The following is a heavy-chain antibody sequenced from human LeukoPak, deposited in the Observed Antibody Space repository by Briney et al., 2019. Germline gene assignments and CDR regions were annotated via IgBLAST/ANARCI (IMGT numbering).Heavy chain of an antibody. CDR2: IKQDGSEK. V-gene: IGHV3-7*01. Sequence: GGSLRLSCAASGFTFSSYAMHWVRQAPGKGLEWVANIKQDGSEKYYVDSVKGRFTISRDNAKNSLYLQMNSLRAEDTAVYYCARMGLSDSSSYFDYWGQGTLVTVSS. D-gene: IGHD6-6*01. J-gene: IGHJ4*02. CDR1: GFTFSSYA. CDR3: ARMGLSDSSSYFDY.